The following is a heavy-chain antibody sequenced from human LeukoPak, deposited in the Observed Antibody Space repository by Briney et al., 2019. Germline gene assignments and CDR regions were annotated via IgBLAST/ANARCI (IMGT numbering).Heavy chain of an antibody. J-gene: IGHJ4*02. CDR1: GGSISSSSYY. Sequence: SETLSLTCTVSGGSISSSSYYWGWIRQPPGKGLEWIGSIYYGGSTYYNPSLKSRVTISVDRSKNQFSLKLSSVTAADTAVYYCARVGMVRGVDYWGQGTLVTVSS. D-gene: IGHD3-10*01. CDR2: IYYGGST. V-gene: IGHV4-39*07. CDR3: ARVGMVRGVDY.